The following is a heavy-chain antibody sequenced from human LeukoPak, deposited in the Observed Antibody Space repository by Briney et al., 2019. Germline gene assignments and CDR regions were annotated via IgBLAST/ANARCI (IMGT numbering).Heavy chain of an antibody. D-gene: IGHD2-2*02. Sequence: SETLSLTCAVYGGSFSGYYWSWIRQPPGKGLEWIGEINQSGSTNYNPSLKSRVTISVDTSKNQFSLKLSSVTAADTAVYYCARGRVVVPAAILPYFDYWGQGTLVTVSS. CDR2: INQSGST. V-gene: IGHV4-34*01. CDR3: ARGRVVVPAAILPYFDY. J-gene: IGHJ4*02. CDR1: GGSFSGYY.